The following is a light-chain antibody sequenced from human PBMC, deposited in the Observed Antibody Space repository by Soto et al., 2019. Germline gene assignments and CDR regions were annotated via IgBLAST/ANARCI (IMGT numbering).Light chain of an antibody. CDR2: GNS. J-gene: IGLJ3*02. Sequence: QSVLTQPPSVSGAPGQRVTISCTGSSSNIGAGYDVYWYQQLPGTAPKLLIYGNSNRPSGVPDRFSGSKSGTSASLAITGLQAEDEADYYCQSYDSSLSGLFGGGTQLTVL. V-gene: IGLV1-40*01. CDR3: QSYDSSLSGL. CDR1: SSNIGAGYD.